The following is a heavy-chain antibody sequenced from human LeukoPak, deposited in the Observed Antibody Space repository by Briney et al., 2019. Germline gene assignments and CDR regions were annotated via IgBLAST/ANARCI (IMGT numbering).Heavy chain of an antibody. CDR1: GFTFTDHY. J-gene: IGHJ4*02. CDR3: VRDFDWEPDY. Sequence: GASVKVSCKASGFTFTDHYLHWVRQVPGQGLEWMGWINGKSGATFYAQKFQGRITVTRDTSISTMYLEVNSLTTDDTAVYYCVRDFDWEPDYWGQGTLVAVSS. CDR2: INGKSGAT. V-gene: IGHV1-2*02. D-gene: IGHD3-9*01.